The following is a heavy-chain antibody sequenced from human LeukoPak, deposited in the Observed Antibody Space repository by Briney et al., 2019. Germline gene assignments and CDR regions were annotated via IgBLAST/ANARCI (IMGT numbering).Heavy chain of an antibody. CDR2: ISSSGSTI. V-gene: IGHV3-48*03. CDR3: AELGINMIGGV. D-gene: IGHD3-10*02. J-gene: IGHJ6*04. Sequence: GGSLRLSCAASRFTFSSYEMNWVRQAPGKGLEWVSYISSSGSTIYYADSVKGRFTISRDNAKNSLYLQMNSLRAEDTAVYYCAELGINMIGGVWGKGTTVTISS. CDR1: RFTFSSYE.